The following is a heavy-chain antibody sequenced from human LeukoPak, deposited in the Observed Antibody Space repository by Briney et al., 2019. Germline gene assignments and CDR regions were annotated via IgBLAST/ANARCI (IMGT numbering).Heavy chain of an antibody. CDR3: TNFDY. V-gene: IGHV3-30*02. CDR2: INYDGSNK. Sequence: GESLKISCTASGITFSSDGMHWGRQAPGKGLEWVAFINYDGSNKYYADSVKGRFTISRDNSKNTLYLQMNSLRAEDTAVYYCTNFDYWGQGTLVTVSS. CDR1: GITFSSDG. J-gene: IGHJ4*02.